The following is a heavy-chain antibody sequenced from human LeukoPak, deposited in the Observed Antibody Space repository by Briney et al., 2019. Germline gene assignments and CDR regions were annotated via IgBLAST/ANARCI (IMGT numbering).Heavy chain of an antibody. Sequence: SETLSLTCTVSGGSISSGSYYWSWIRQPAGKGLEWIGRIYTSGSTNYNPSLKSRVTISVDTSKNQFSLKLSSVTAADTAVYYCASHYDILTGYSGVDYWGQGTLVTVSS. D-gene: IGHD3-9*01. CDR1: GGSISSGSYY. CDR3: ASHYDILTGYSGVDY. V-gene: IGHV4-61*02. J-gene: IGHJ4*02. CDR2: IYTSGST.